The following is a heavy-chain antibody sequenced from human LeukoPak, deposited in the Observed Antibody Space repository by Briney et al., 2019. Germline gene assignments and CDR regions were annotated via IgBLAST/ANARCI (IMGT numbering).Heavy chain of an antibody. CDR1: GFTFTSYG. J-gene: IGHJ4*02. CDR3: ARGGALTSFDS. CDR2: ISAYNGKA. Sequence: ASVKVSCKASGFTFTSYGISWVRQAPGQGLEWMGWISAYNGKANYAQKFQGRVTMTTDTSTSTAYMDLRSLRSDDTAVYYCARGGALTSFDSWGQGTLITVSS. D-gene: IGHD1-26*01. V-gene: IGHV1-18*01.